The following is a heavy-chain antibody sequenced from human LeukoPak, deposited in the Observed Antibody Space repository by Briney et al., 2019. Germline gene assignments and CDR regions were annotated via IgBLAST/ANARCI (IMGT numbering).Heavy chain of an antibody. V-gene: IGHV1-69*05. CDR3: AREALRWGDSSGQRSRIYNWFDP. CDR2: IIPIFGTA. CDR1: GGTFGSYA. Sequence: SVKVSCKASGGTFGSYAISWVRQAPGQGLEWMGGIIPIFGTANYAQKFQGRVTMTRDTSISTAYMELSRLRSDDTAVYYCAREALRWGDSSGQRSRIYNWFDPWGQGTLVTVSS. D-gene: IGHD3-22*01. J-gene: IGHJ5*02.